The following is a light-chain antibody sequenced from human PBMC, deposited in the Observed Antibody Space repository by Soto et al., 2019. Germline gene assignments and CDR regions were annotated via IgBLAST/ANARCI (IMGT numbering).Light chain of an antibody. CDR3: HKFGNFHRA. CDR2: GAS. CDR1: QSVSSNY. Sequence: EIVLTQSPGTLSLSPGERATLSCRASQSVSSNYLAWYQKKPGQAPRLLIYGASSRATGTPDSFSGSWSGTDFTLTISRPEHEDFAVYYGHKFGNFHRAFGQGTKVDIK. J-gene: IGKJ1*01. V-gene: IGKV3-20*01.